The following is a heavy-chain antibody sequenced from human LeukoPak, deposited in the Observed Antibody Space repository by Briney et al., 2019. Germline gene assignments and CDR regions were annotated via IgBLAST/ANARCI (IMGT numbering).Heavy chain of an antibody. CDR3: VKAPRNSSTMLDY. CDR1: GYTFTSYW. V-gene: IGHV1-46*01. CDR2: INPSDGSI. D-gene: IGHD6-13*01. J-gene: IGHJ4*02. Sequence: AASVKVSCKASGYTFTSYWIQWVRQAPGQGLEWMGLINPSDGSIAYAHRFQGRVAMTRDTSTSIVYMDLSSLRSEDTAVYYCVKAPRNSSTMLDYWGQGTLLTVSS.